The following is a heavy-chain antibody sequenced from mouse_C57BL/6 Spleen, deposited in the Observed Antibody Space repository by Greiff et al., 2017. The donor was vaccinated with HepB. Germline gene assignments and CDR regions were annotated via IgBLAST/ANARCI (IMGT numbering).Heavy chain of an antibody. J-gene: IGHJ3*01. CDR2: ISYDGSN. CDR1: GYSITSGYY. V-gene: IGHV3-6*01. Sequence: EVHLVESGPGLVKPSQSLSLTCSVTGYSITSGYYWNWIRQFPGNKLEWMGYISYDGSNNYNPSLKNRISITRDTSKNQFFLKLNSVTTEDTATYYCARGDAWFAYWGQGTLVTVSA. CDR3: ARGDAWFAY.